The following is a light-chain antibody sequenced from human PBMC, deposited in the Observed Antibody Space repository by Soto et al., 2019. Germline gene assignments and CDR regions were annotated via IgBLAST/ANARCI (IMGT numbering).Light chain of an antibody. CDR2: GAS. Sequence: EIVLTQSQGTLSLSPGERATLSCLASQSVTSSYLAWWQQKPGQAPRLLIYGASNRATGIPARFSGSGSGTDFTLTISSLEPEDFAVYYCQQRSDWSSVTFGGGTKVDIK. J-gene: IGKJ4*01. CDR3: QQRSDWSSVT. V-gene: IGKV3D-20*02. CDR1: QSVTSSY.